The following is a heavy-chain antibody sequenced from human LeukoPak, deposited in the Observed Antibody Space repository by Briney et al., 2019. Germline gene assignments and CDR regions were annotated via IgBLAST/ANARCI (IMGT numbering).Heavy chain of an antibody. CDR2: INHSGST. CDR1: GGSFSGYY. Sequence: SDTLSLTCAVYGGSFSGYYWSWIRQPPGKGVEWIGEINHSGSTNYNPSLRSRVTVSVHTSKNQLSLKLSSVTAADTAVYYCARQWLVSPLFDYWGQGTLVTVSS. V-gene: IGHV4-34*01. CDR3: ARQWLVSPLFDY. J-gene: IGHJ4*02. D-gene: IGHD6-19*01.